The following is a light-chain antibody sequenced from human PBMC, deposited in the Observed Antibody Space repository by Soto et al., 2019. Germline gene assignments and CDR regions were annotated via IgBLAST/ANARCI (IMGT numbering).Light chain of an antibody. V-gene: IGLV1-40*01. CDR2: ANT. CDR1: SSNFGAGYD. Sequence: QSVLTQPPSVSGAPGQRVTISCTGSSSNFGAGYDVHWYQQLPGTAPKLLIYANTNRPSGVPDRFSGSKSGTSASLAISGLQSEDEADYYCAAWDDSLNGRLFGGGTQLTVL. CDR3: AAWDDSLNGRL. J-gene: IGLJ2*01.